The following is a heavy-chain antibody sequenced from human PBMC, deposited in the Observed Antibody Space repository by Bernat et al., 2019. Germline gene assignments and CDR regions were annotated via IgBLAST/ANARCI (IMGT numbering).Heavy chain of an antibody. Sequence: EVQLVESGGGLVQPGGSLRLSCAASGFTFSNYEMNWVRRAPGKGLEWVSYIDSSASAIYYADSVKGRFTISRDNAKNSVYLQMNSLRAEDTGVYYCARQDYGGDLGYWGQGTLVTVSS. CDR3: ARQDYGGDLGY. CDR1: GFTFSNYE. CDR2: IDSSASAI. J-gene: IGHJ4*02. V-gene: IGHV3-48*03. D-gene: IGHD4-17*01.